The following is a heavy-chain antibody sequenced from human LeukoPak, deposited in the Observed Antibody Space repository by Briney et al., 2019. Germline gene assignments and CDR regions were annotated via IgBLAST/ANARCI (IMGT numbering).Heavy chain of an antibody. J-gene: IGHJ4*02. CDR2: ISSSGSTI. CDR1: GFTFSDYY. V-gene: IGHV3-11*01. CDR3: AKAQLELPFDY. Sequence: SGGSLRLSCAASGFTFSDYYMSWIRQAPGKGLEWVSYISSSGSTIYYADSVKGRFTISRDNAKNSLYLQMNSLRAEDTAVYYCAKAQLELPFDYWGQGTLVTVSS. D-gene: IGHD1-7*01.